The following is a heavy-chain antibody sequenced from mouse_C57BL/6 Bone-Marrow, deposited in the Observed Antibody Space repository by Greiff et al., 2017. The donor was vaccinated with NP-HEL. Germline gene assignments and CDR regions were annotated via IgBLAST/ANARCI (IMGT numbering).Heavy chain of an antibody. V-gene: IGHV2-2*01. CDR2: IWSGGST. J-gene: IGHJ2*01. CDR1: GFSLTSYG. Sequence: QVQLQQSGPGLVQPSQCLSITCTVSGFSLTSYGVHWVRQSPGKGLEWLGVIWSGGSTDYNAAFISRLSISKDNSKSQVFFKMNSLQADDTAIYYCARTPYSNFFFDCWGKGTTLTVSS. CDR3: ARTPYSNFFFDC. D-gene: IGHD2-5*01.